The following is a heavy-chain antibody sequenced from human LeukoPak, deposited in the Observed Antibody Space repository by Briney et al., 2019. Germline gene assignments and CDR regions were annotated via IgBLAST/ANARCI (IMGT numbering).Heavy chain of an antibody. CDR2: ISYDGSNK. CDR1: GFTFSSYG. CDR3: ARPKTYYYDSSAYASASNALDI. Sequence: PGGSLRLSCAASGFTFSSYGMHWVRQAPGKGLEWVAVISYDGSNKYYADSVKGRFTISRDNSKNTLYLQMNSLRAEDTAVYYCARPKTYYYDSSAYASASNALDIWGQGTMVTVSS. V-gene: IGHV3-30*03. J-gene: IGHJ3*02. D-gene: IGHD3-22*01.